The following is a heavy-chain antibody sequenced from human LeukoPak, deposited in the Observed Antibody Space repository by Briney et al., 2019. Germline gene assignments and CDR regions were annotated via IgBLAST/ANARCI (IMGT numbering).Heavy chain of an antibody. CDR3: VTLGYSYGYNVDY. J-gene: IGHJ4*02. Sequence: GGSLRLSCAASGFTFSSYWMHWIRHAPGKGLVWVSRINGYGSDTAYADSVKGRFTISRDNGKNTLYLQMNSLRAEDTAVYYCVTLGYSYGYNVDYWGQGTLVTVSS. V-gene: IGHV3-74*01. CDR2: INGYGSDT. CDR1: GFTFSSYW. D-gene: IGHD5-18*01.